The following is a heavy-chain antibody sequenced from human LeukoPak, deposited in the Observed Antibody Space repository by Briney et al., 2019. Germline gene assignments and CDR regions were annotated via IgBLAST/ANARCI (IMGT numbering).Heavy chain of an antibody. CDR2: ISWNSGSI. J-gene: IGHJ4*02. Sequence: SLRLSCAASGFNFDDYAMHWVRQAPGKGLEWVSGISWNSGSIGYADSVKGRFTISRDNAKNSLYLQMNSLRAEDTALYYCANGRGYRYGLDYWGQGTLVTVSS. D-gene: IGHD5-18*01. V-gene: IGHV3-9*01. CDR3: ANGRGYRYGLDY. CDR1: GFNFDDYA.